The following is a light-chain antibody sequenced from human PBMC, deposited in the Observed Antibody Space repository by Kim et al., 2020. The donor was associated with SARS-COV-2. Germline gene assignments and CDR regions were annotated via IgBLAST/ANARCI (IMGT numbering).Light chain of an antibody. CDR1: QSISSW. V-gene: IGKV1-5*01. CDR3: QQYNSYSPA. Sequence: DIQMTQSPSTLSASVGDRVTITYRASQSISSWLAWYQQKPGKAPKLLIYDASSLESGVPSRFSGSGSGTEFTLTISSLQPDDFATYYCQQYNSYSPAFGGGTKVDIK. CDR2: DAS. J-gene: IGKJ4*01.